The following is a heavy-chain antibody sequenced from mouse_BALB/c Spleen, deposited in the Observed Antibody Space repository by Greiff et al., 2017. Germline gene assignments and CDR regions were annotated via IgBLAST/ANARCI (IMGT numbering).Heavy chain of an antibody. V-gene: IGHV1-69*02. Sequence: QVQLQQPGAELVKPGASVKLSCKASGYTFTSYWMHWVKQRPGQGLEWIGEIDPSDSYTNYNQKFKGKATLTVDKSSSTAYMQLSSLTSEDSAVYYCARSNYGNYAFAYWGQGTLVTVSA. D-gene: IGHD2-1*01. CDR1: GYTFTSYW. CDR3: ARSNYGNYAFAY. CDR2: IDPSDSYT. J-gene: IGHJ3*01.